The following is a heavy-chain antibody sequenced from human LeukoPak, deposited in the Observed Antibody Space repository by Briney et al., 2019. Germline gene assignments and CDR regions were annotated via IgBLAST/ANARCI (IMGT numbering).Heavy chain of an antibody. CDR1: GFTFSSYS. CDR2: ISSSSSYI. CDR3: ARAYDFWSGYTGTYYFDY. D-gene: IGHD3-3*01. Sequence: GGSLRLSCAASGFTFSSYSKNWVRQAPGKGLGLVSSISSSSSYIYYADSVKGRFTISRDNAKNSLYLQMNSLRAEDTAVYYCARAYDFWSGYTGTYYFDYWGQGTLVTVSS. V-gene: IGHV3-21*01. J-gene: IGHJ4*02.